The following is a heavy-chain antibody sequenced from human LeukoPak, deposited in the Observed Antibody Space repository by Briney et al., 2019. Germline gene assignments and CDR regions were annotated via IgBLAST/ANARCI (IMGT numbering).Heavy chain of an antibody. J-gene: IGHJ4*02. CDR2: IKQDGSEK. CDR3: ARDKLAGATFFDS. D-gene: IGHD1-26*01. V-gene: IGHV3-7*01. CDR1: GFTFNTYW. Sequence: GGSLRLSCAASGFTFNTYWMSWVRQAPGKGLEWVANIKQDGSEKYYVDSVKGRFTISRDNAKNSLYLQMDSLRAEDTAVYSCARDKLAGATFFDSWGQRNLVTVSS.